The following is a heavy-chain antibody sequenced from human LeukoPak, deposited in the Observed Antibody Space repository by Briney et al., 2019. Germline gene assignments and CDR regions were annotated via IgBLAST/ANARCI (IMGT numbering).Heavy chain of an antibody. D-gene: IGHD1-1*01. V-gene: IGHV4-39*01. CDR3: ARRTADRIFDY. J-gene: IGHJ4*02. CDR1: GGSISNSNYY. CDR2: IYYSGST. Sequence: PSETLSLTCTVSGGSISNSNYYWGWIRQPPGKGLEWIGTIYYSGSTYYNPSLKSRVTISVDTSKNQFSLKLSSVTAADTAVYYCARRTADRIFDYWGQGTLVTVSS.